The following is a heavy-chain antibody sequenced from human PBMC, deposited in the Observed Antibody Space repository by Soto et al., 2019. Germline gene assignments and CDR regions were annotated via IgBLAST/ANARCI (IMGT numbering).Heavy chain of an antibody. CDR3: ARWGTTGGLDV. Sequence: QVHLVEPGGGVVQPGASLRLSCVGSGFTFRSYVIHWVRQAPGKGLEWVALTSYDGSNKYYDDSVKGRFTISRDNSRNTVDLHMDSLRLEDTALYYCARWGTTGGLDVWGQGTLVSVSS. CDR2: TSYDGSNK. V-gene: IGHV3-30*19. CDR1: GFTFRSYV. D-gene: IGHD3-16*01. J-gene: IGHJ4*02.